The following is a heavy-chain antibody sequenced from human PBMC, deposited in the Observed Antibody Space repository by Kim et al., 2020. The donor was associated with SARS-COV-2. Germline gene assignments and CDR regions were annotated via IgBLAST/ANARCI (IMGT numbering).Heavy chain of an antibody. CDR1: GFTFSSYA. CDR3: AKEWGRAVVVVAANDY. J-gene: IGHJ4*02. Sequence: GGSLRLSCAASGFTFSSYAMSWVRQAPGKGLEWVSAISGSGGSTYYADSVKGRFTISRDNSKNTLYLQMNSLRAEDTAVYYCAKEWGRAVVVVAANDYWGQGTLVTVSS. V-gene: IGHV3-23*01. D-gene: IGHD2-15*01. CDR2: ISGSGGST.